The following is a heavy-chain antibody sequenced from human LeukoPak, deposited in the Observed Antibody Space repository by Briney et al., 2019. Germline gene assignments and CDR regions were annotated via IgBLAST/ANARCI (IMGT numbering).Heavy chain of an antibody. V-gene: IGHV3-48*03. CDR1: GFTFSSYE. J-gene: IGHJ4*02. CDR3: ARSRDGYNYGFDY. D-gene: IGHD5-24*01. CDR2: ISSSGSTI. Sequence: GGSLRLSCAASGFTFSSYEMNWVRQAPGKGLEWVSYISSSGSTIYYADSVKGRFTISRDNAKNSLYQQMNSLRAEDTAVYYCARSRDGYNYGFDYWGQGTLVTVSS.